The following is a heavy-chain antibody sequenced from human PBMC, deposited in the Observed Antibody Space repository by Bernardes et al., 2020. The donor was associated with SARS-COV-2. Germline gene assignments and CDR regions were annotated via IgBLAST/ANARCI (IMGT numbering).Heavy chain of an antibody. CDR2: ISISGGGT. V-gene: IGHV3-23*01. J-gene: IGHJ3*01. CDR3: AKDQTSFNSRFDPFDL. Sequence: GGSLRLSCAASGFTFSNYAMTWVRQAPGKGLEWVSTISISGGGTFYADSVKGRFTISRDNSRNTLYLQMNRLRADDTALYYCAKDQTSFNSRFDPFDLWGQGTMVTVSS. CDR1: GFTFSNYA. D-gene: IGHD3-3*01.